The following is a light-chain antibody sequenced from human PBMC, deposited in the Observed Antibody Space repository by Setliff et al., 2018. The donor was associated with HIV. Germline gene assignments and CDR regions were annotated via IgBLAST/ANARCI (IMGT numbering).Light chain of an antibody. Sequence: QSALTQPASVSGSLGQSITISCTGISSDVGDYQSVSWYQQCPGKAPKLIIYEVSDRPSGVSNRFSGSRSGTTASLTISGLRAEDEADYYCASYTKRNVFVFGTGTKV. CDR3: ASYTKRNVFV. V-gene: IGLV2-14*01. CDR1: SSDVGDYQS. J-gene: IGLJ1*01. CDR2: EVS.